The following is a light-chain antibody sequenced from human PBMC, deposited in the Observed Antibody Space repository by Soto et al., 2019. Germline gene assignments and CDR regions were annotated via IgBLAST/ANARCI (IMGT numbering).Light chain of an antibody. CDR1: HGLASN. V-gene: IGKV3D-15*01. CDR3: QQYYTYWHM. CDR2: GAS. J-gene: IGKJ1*01. Sequence: ETVMTQSPATLSVSPGERATLSCKASHGLASNLAWYQQKPGQAPRLLIYGASSRATGIPDRFSGSGSGTDFTLTISSLQPDDFATYYCQQYYTYWHMFGQGTKVDIK.